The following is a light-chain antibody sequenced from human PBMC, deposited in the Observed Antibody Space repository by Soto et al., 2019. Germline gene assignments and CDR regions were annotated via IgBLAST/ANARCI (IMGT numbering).Light chain of an antibody. J-gene: IGKJ4*01. CDR2: VAS. Sequence: EIVLTQSPATLSVSPGERATLSCRASQSVNQKLGWYQQKPGQAPRLLIYVASYRATGIPARFSGSGSGTEYTLTIGNLQAEDFAVYYCQQYNSWPLTFGGGTKVDIK. V-gene: IGKV3-15*01. CDR1: QSVNQK. CDR3: QQYNSWPLT.